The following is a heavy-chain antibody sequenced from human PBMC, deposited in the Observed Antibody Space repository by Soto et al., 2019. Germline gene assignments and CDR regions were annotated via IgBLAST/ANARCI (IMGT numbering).Heavy chain of an antibody. J-gene: IGHJ4*02. Sequence: EVQLLESGGGLVQPGGSLRLSCAASGFTFSSYAMSWVRQAPGKGLEWVSAISGSGGSTYYADSVKGRFTISRDNSKNTLYLQMNRLRAEDTAVYYCGKSALGSIAAAGTGGGDYFDYWGQGTLVTVSS. V-gene: IGHV3-23*01. D-gene: IGHD6-13*01. CDR1: GFTFSSYA. CDR2: ISGSGGST. CDR3: GKSALGSIAAAGTGGGDYFDY.